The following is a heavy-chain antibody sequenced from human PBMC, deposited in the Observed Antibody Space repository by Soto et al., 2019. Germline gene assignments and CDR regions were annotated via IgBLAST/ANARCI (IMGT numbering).Heavy chain of an antibody. V-gene: IGHV3-64D*06. CDR3: VKKYRLRYFDWLAEDYFDY. CDR1: GFTFSSYA. CDR2: ISSNGGST. J-gene: IGHJ4*02. D-gene: IGHD3-9*01. Sequence: EVQLVESGGGLVQPGGSLRLSCSASGFTFSSYAMHWVRQAPGKGLEYVSAISSNGGSTYYADSVKGRFTISRDNSKNTLYLQMSSLRAEDTAVYYCVKKYRLRYFDWLAEDYFDYWGQGTLVTVSS.